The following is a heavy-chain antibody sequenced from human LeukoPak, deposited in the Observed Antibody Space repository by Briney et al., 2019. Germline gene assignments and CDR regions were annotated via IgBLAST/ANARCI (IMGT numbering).Heavy chain of an antibody. D-gene: IGHD2-2*03. CDR1: GFTFSSYS. Sequence: GGSLRLSCAASGFTFSSYSMNWARQAPGKGLEWVSYISSTGSTIYYTDSVKGRFTISRDNAKNSLSLQMNSPRDEDTAVYYCARDWIYAFDLWGQGTMVTVSS. CDR2: ISSTGSTI. V-gene: IGHV3-48*02. CDR3: ARDWIYAFDL. J-gene: IGHJ3*01.